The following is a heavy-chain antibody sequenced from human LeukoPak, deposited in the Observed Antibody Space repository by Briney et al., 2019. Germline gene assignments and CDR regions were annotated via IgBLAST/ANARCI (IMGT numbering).Heavy chain of an antibody. CDR3: AGLVVRGSLADYGMDA. V-gene: IGHV4-59*08. Sequence: PSETLSLTCTVSGGSISSYYWSWIRRPPGKGLEWIGYIYYSGSANYNPSLKSRVTISVDTSKDQFSLKLSSVTAADTAVYYCAGLVVRGSLADYGMDAWGQGTTVTVSS. CDR1: GGSISSYY. D-gene: IGHD3-10*01. J-gene: IGHJ6*02. CDR2: IYYSGSA.